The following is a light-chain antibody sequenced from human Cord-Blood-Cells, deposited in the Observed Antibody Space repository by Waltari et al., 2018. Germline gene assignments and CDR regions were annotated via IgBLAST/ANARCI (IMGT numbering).Light chain of an antibody. CDR2: VKN. CDR1: SPRSYY. CDR3: NSRDSSGNHVV. V-gene: IGLV3-19*01. J-gene: IGLJ2*01. Sequence: SYALTQDPAVSVALGQTVRITCQRDSPRSYYASWYQQKPGQAPVLVIYVKNNRPSGIPDRFSGSSSGNTASLTITGAQAEDEADYYCNSRDSSGNHVVFGGGTKLTVL.